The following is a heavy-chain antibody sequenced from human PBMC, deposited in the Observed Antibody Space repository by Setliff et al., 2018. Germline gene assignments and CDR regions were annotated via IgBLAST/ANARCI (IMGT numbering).Heavy chain of an antibody. V-gene: IGHV1-2*02. J-gene: IGHJ6*03. Sequence: ASVKVSCKASGYTFTAYYIHWVRQAPGQGLEWMGWINPNAGDINYIQKFQGRITMTRDTSISTAYMELRRLKSDDTAVYYCARGEHIVSGDFYHYIDVWGKGTTVTVSS. CDR2: INPNAGDI. CDR3: ARGEHIVSGDFYHYIDV. D-gene: IGHD2-15*01. CDR1: GYTFTAYY.